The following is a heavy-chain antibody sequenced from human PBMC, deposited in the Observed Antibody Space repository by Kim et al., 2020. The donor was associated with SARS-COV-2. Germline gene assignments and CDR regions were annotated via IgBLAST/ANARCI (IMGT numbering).Heavy chain of an antibody. V-gene: IGHV3-30*01. CDR3: ARLRIAARFDAFDI. Sequence: ADSVKGRFTISRDNSKNTLYLQMNSLRAEDTAVYYCARLRIAARFDAFDIWGQGTMVTVSS. J-gene: IGHJ3*02. D-gene: IGHD6-6*01.